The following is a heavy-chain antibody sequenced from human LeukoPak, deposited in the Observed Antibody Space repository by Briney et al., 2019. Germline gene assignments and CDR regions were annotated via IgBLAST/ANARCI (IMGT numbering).Heavy chain of an antibody. CDR1: GFTFSSYG. D-gene: IGHD5-18*01. CDR3: AKGGRGYSYGHRPYYFDY. CDR2: IRYDGSNK. Sequence: GGSLRLSCAASGFTFSSYGMHWVRQAPGKGLEWVAFIRYDGSNKYYADSVKGRFTISRDNSKNTLYLQMNSLRAEDMAVYYCAKGGRGYSYGHRPYYFDYWGQGTLVTVSS. V-gene: IGHV3-30*02. J-gene: IGHJ4*02.